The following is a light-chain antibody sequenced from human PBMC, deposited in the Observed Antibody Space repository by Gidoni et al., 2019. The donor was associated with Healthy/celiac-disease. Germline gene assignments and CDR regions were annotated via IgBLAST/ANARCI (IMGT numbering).Light chain of an antibody. CDR3: QQRSNWRWT. Sequence: EIVLTQSPATLSLSPGERATLSCRASQSVSSYLAWYQQNPGQAPRLLIYDASNRATGIPARFSGSGSGTDFTLTISSLEPEDFAVYYCQQRSNWRWTFGQGTKVEIK. CDR1: QSVSSY. CDR2: DAS. V-gene: IGKV3-11*01. J-gene: IGKJ1*01.